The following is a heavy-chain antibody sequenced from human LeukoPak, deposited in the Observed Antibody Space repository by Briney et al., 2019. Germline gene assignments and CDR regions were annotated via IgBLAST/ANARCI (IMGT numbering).Heavy chain of an antibody. CDR2: TSDRGDYT. J-gene: IGHJ4*02. D-gene: IGHD1-26*01. CDR3: AKKAQYNGNYPLDY. Sequence: GSLRLSCAASGFTFTSYSMSWVRQAPGKGLEWVSGTSDRGDYTYYADSVKGRFTIPRDNSKNTLYLQMNSLRAEDTALYFCAKKAQYNGNYPLDYWGQGTLVTVSS. V-gene: IGHV3-23*01. CDR1: GFTFTSYS.